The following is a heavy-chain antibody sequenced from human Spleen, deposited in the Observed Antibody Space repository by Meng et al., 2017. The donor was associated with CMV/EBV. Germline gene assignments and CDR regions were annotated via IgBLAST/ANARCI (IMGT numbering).Heavy chain of an antibody. CDR1: GFTFSSYD. Sequence: GESLKISCAASGFTFSSYDMNWVRQAPGRGLEWVSSISSTGNYIYYADSVKGRLTISRDNAKNSLYLQVNTLRAEDTAVYYCARDQWIDYWGQGTLVTVSS. V-gene: IGHV3-21*01. CDR2: ISSTGNYI. CDR3: ARDQWIDY. J-gene: IGHJ4*02. D-gene: IGHD6-19*01.